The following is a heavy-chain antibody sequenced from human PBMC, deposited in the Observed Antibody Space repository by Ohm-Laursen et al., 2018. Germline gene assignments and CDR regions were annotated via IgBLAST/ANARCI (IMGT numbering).Heavy chain of an antibody. V-gene: IGHV4-38-2*01. CDR1: GYSISSGYY. J-gene: IGHJ4*02. CDR2: IYHSGST. Sequence: SDTLSLTCSVSGYSISSGYYWGWIRQPPGKGLEWIGSIYHSGSTYYNPSLKSRVTISVDTSKNQFSLKLSSVTAADTAVYYCARCTTEIDYWGQGTLVSVSS. CDR3: ARCTTEIDY. D-gene: IGHD2-8*01.